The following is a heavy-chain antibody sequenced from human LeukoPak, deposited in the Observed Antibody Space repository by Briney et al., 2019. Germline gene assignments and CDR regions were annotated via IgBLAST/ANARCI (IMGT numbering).Heavy chain of an antibody. CDR1: GGSLSSDY. D-gene: IGHD3-10*01. V-gene: IGHV4-59*01. CDR3: ARVGFGDGHP. J-gene: IGHJ5*02. CDR2: VHYSGST. Sequence: PSETLSLTCTVSGGSLSSDYWNWIRQPPGKGLEWIGFVHYSGSTNYDPSLKSRVTISVDTSKNQFSLKLSSVAAADTAVYYCARVGFGDGHPWGQGTLVTVSS.